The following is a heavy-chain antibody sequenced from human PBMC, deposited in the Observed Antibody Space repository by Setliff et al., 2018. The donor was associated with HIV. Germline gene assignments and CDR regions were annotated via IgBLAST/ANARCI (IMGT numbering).Heavy chain of an antibody. Sequence: ETLSLTCTVSGGSISSSHDFWNWIRQPPGKGLEWIGAISYGGITYYNPSLTSRVTISVDTSKNQFSLNLKSVTAADTAVYYCARRVILSYGYYFDYWGQGTLVTVSS. V-gene: IGHV4-39*01. CDR1: GGSISSSHDF. D-gene: IGHD3-16*02. CDR2: ISYGGIT. J-gene: IGHJ4*02. CDR3: ARRVILSYGYYFDY.